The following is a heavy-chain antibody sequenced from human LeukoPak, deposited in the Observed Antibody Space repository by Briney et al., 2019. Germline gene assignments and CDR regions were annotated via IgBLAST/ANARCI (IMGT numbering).Heavy chain of an antibody. CDR1: GFTFTSYG. Sequence: ASVKVSCKASGFTFTSYGITWVRQAPGQGLEGMGWISAYNGSTQYAQNLQGRVTMTTDTSTNTAYMELRSLRSDDTAVYYCARDPLDYWATSSGSRRPAFDYWGQGTLVTVSS. J-gene: IGHJ4*02. CDR3: ARDPLDYWATSSGSRRPAFDY. CDR2: ISAYNGST. D-gene: IGHD1-26*01. V-gene: IGHV1-18*01.